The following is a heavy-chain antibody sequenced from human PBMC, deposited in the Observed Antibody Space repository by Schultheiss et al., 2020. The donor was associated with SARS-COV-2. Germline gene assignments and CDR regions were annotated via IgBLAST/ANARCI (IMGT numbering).Heavy chain of an antibody. D-gene: IGHD6-19*01. Sequence: GGSLRLSCAASGFTFSNAWMSWVRQAPGKGLEWVGRIKSKTDGGTTDYAAPVKGRFTISRDDSKNTLYLQMNSLKTEDTAVYYCAKASRIAVAVYLDYWGQGTLVTVSS. CDR1: GFTFSNAW. CDR3: AKASRIAVAVYLDY. V-gene: IGHV3-15*01. CDR2: IKSKTDGGTT. J-gene: IGHJ4*02.